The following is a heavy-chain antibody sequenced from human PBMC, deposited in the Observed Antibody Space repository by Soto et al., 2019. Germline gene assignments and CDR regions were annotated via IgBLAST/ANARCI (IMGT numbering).Heavy chain of an antibody. J-gene: IGHJ4*02. V-gene: IGHV3-7*05. CDR1: GFTFSTHL. CDR2: IKQDGGAN. CDR3: ARVSTTNDFDY. Sequence: PGGSLRLSCEVSGFTFSTHLMSWVRQAPGKGLEWVGNIKQDGGANYYVDSVKGRFTISRDNAENSLYLQMNSLRAEDTALYYCARVSTTNDFDYWGQGTPVTVSS. D-gene: IGHD2-8*01.